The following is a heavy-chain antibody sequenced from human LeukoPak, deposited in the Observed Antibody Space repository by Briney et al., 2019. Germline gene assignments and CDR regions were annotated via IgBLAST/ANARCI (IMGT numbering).Heavy chain of an antibody. Sequence: GGSLRLSCAASGFTFSSYSMNWVRQAPGKGLEWVSSISSSSSYIYYADSGKGRFTISRDNEQNSLYLKMNSLRAEDTAVYYCARGRTAKTPFDYWGQGTLVTVSS. CDR3: ARGRTAKTPFDY. V-gene: IGHV3-21*04. CDR1: GFTFSSYS. D-gene: IGHD2-21*02. CDR2: ISSSSSYI. J-gene: IGHJ4*02.